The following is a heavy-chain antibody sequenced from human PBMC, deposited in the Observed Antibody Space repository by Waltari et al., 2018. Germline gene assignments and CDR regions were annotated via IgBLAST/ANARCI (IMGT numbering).Heavy chain of an antibody. V-gene: IGHV4-34*02. D-gene: IGHD6-19*01. CDR3: ARSPRIAVSPRYYYMDV. Sequence: QVQLQQWGAGLLKPSESLSLTCGVSQGSFIGSYCIWIRQAPGKGLEWIGEVDHSGTPNYNASLKSRLTISIYASRVQLSLKLSSVTAADSAVYYCARSPRIAVSPRYYYMDVWGKGTTVTVSS. CDR1: QGSFIGSY. J-gene: IGHJ6*03. CDR2: VDHSGTP.